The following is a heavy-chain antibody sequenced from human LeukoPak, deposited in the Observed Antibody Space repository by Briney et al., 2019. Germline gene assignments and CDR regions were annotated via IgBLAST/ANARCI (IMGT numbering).Heavy chain of an antibody. D-gene: IGHD3-9*01. Sequence: GGSLRLSCAASGFTFSSYWMSWVRQAPGKGLEWVANIKQDGSEKYYVDSVKGRFTISRENAKNSLYLQMNSLRAEDTAVYYCARERDDILTGYNFDYWGQGTLVTVSS. CDR1: GFTFSSYW. J-gene: IGHJ4*02. V-gene: IGHV3-7*01. CDR2: IKQDGSEK. CDR3: ARERDDILTGYNFDY.